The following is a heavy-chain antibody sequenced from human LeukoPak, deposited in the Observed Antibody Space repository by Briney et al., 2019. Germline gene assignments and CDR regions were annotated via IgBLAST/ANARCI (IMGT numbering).Heavy chain of an antibody. CDR2: IIPILGIA. V-gene: IGHV1-69*04. CDR1: GGTFSSYA. D-gene: IGHD3-16*02. Sequence: GASVKVSCKASGGTFSSYAISWVRQAPGQGLEWMGRIIPILGIANYAQKFQGRVTITADKSTSTAYMELSSLRSEDTAVYYCARDVYDYVWGSYRPNWFDPWGQGTLVTVSS. CDR3: ARDVYDYVWGSYRPNWFDP. J-gene: IGHJ5*02.